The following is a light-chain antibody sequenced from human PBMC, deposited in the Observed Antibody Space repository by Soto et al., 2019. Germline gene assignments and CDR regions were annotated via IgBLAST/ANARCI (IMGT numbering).Light chain of an antibody. CDR1: QSLTNSY. CDR3: QKYGTSEII. CDR2: DKS. V-gene: IGKV3-20*01. Sequence: DIVLTQSPDTLSLSPGNSATLSCRVSQSLTNSYIAWYQVKTCQAPRLLIYDKSSRATGIPDRLSGSGSGTDLTLTITRLEPEDFAVFYCQKYGTSEIIFGQGTRLEIK. J-gene: IGKJ5*01.